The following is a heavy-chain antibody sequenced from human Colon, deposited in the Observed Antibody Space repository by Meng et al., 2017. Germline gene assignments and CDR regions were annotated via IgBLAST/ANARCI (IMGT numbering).Heavy chain of an antibody. J-gene: IGHJ4*02. V-gene: IGHV4-31*03. Sequence: VAVEGSGPGLVKHSKDLCHYFRCVCGSISRWGYYWSWIRQHPGKGLEWIGYIYYTGNTYYNPSLKSRVTISVDTSTNQFSLKLSSVTAAETAVYYCARSGSYHVVGDQWGQGTLVTVSS. CDR2: IYYTGNT. CDR3: ARSGSYHVVGDQ. CDR1: GSISRWGYY. D-gene: IGHD3-10*01.